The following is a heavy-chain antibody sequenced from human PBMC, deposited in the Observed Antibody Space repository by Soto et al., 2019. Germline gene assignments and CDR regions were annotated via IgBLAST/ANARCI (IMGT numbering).Heavy chain of an antibody. CDR2: IKQDGSEK. V-gene: IGHV3-7*01. CDR1: GFXFSSYW. D-gene: IGHD2-15*01. J-gene: IGHJ1*01. CDR3: ARVGEVAATSQYFQH. Sequence: PGGSLXLSCAASGFXFSSYWMSWVRQAPGKGLEWVANIKQDGSEKYYVDSVKGRFTISRDNAKNSLYLQMNSLRAEDTAVYYCARVGEVAATSQYFQHWGQGTLVTVSS.